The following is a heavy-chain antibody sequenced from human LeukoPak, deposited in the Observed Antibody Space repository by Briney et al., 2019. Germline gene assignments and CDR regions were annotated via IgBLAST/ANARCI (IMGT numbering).Heavy chain of an antibody. D-gene: IGHD3-9*01. CDR1: GFTFSRYA. CDR2: ITGSCGSS. Sequence: VGSLRLSCAASGFTFSRYAMSWLRKAPANELDWVSAITGSCGSSYSADAVKIRFNSSRDNSKNTLYLQMNSLRAEDAAVYYCVYQAQDAIRYFDWLPRHFDYWGQGTLVTVSS. CDR3: VYQAQDAIRYFDWLPRHFDY. J-gene: IGHJ4*02. V-gene: IGHV3-23*01.